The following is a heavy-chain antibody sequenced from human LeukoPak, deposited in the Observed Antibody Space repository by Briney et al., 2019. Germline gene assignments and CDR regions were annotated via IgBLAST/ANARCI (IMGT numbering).Heavy chain of an antibody. Sequence: GRSLRLSCAASGFTFSSYGMHWVRQAPGKGLEWVAVIWYDGSNKYYADSVEGRFTISRDNSKNTLYLQMNSLRAEDTAVYYCAKDRGSSWYYLLDYWGQGTLVTVSS. D-gene: IGHD6-13*01. J-gene: IGHJ4*02. V-gene: IGHV3-33*06. CDR1: GFTFSSYG. CDR3: AKDRGSSWYYLLDY. CDR2: IWYDGSNK.